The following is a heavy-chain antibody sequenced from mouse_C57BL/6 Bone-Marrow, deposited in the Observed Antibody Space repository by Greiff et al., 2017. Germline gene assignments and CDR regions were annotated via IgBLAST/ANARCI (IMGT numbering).Heavy chain of an antibody. CDR1: GFNIKDYY. CDR3: ARTGLLQDYAMDY. J-gene: IGHJ4*01. V-gene: IGHV14-2*01. D-gene: IGHD2-3*01. CDR2: IDPEDGET. Sequence: VQLKQSGAELVKPGASVKLSCTASGFNIKDYYMHWVKQRTEQGLEGIGRIDPEDGETKYAPKFQGKATITADTSSNTAYLQLSSRTSEDTAVYYCARTGLLQDYAMDYWGQGTSVTVAS.